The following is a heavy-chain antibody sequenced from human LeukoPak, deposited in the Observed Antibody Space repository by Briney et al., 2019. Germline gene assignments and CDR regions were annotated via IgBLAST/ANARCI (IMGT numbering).Heavy chain of an antibody. V-gene: IGHV4-39*01. CDR1: GGSISSSSYY. D-gene: IGHD3-9*01. CDR2: IYYSGST. Sequence: SETLSLTCTVSGGSISSSSYYWGWIRQPPGKGLEWIGSIYYSGSTYYNPSLKSRVTISVDTSKNQFSLKLSSVTAAGTAVYYCARHGSPYYDILTGYYTSYYFDYWGQGTLVTVSS. J-gene: IGHJ4*02. CDR3: ARHGSPYYDILTGYYTSYYFDY.